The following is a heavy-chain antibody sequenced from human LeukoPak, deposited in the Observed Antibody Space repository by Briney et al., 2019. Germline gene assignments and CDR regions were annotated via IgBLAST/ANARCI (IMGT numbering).Heavy chain of an antibody. CDR1: GYTFTSYD. J-gene: IGHJ5*02. V-gene: IGHV1-8*01. Sequence: ASVKVSCKASGYTFTSYDINWVRQATGQGLEWMGWMNPNSGNTGYAQKFQGRVTMTRNTSISTAYMELSSLRSEDTAVYYCAIYCSSISCRPANWFDPWGQGTLVTVSS. CDR3: AIYCSSISCRPANWFDP. D-gene: IGHD2-2*01. CDR2: MNPNSGNT.